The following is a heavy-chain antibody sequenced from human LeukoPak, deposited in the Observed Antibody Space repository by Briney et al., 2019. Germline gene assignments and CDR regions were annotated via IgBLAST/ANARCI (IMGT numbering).Heavy chain of an antibody. V-gene: IGHV4-59*01. CDR2: IYYSGST. Sequence: PSETLSLTCTVSGGSISSYYRSWIRQPPGKGLEWIGYIYYSGSTNYDPSLKSRVTISVDTSKNQFSLKLSSVTAADTAVYYCARDPGYSSSWYWFDPWSQGTLVTVSS. CDR3: ARDPGYSSSWYWFDP. D-gene: IGHD6-13*01. J-gene: IGHJ5*02. CDR1: GGSISSYY.